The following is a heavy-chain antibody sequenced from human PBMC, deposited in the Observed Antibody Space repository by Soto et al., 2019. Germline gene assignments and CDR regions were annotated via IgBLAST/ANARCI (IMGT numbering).Heavy chain of an antibody. D-gene: IGHD4-17*01. Sequence: PGGSLRLSCAASGFTFSTYSMNWVRQAPGKGLEWVSYISSSSSTIYYADSVKGRFTISRDNAKNSLYLQMNSLRDEDTAVYYFIGYGGAPDLFYFCGQGSLVLVSS. CDR3: IGYGGAPDLFYF. CDR2: ISSSSSTI. V-gene: IGHV3-48*02. CDR1: GFTFSTYS. J-gene: IGHJ4*02.